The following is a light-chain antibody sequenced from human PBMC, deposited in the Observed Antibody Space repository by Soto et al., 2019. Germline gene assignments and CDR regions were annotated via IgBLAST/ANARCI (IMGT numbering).Light chain of an antibody. Sequence: IVVTQSPATLSVSPGERVTLSCRASQGVGSNLAWYQQRPGQAPRLLIYDASTRATGIPDRFSGSGSGTDFTLTISSLQPEDFATYYCQQLNSYPYTFGQGTKLEIK. J-gene: IGKJ2*01. CDR2: DAS. V-gene: IGKV3-15*01. CDR3: QQLNSYPYT. CDR1: QGVGSN.